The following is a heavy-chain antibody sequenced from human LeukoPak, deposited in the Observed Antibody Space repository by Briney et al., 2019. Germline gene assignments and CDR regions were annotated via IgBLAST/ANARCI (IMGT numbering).Heavy chain of an antibody. D-gene: IGHD4-17*01. V-gene: IGHV3-33*01. CDR1: GFTFSSYG. CDR2: IWYDGSNK. Sequence: GGSLRLSCAASGFTFSSYGMHWVRQAPGKGLEWVAVIWYDGSNKYYAESVKGRFTIARDNSKDTLYLQMNSLRDEDTAVYYCARDGGGTTVTPSYWGQGTLVTVSS. CDR3: ARDGGGTTVTPSY. J-gene: IGHJ4*02.